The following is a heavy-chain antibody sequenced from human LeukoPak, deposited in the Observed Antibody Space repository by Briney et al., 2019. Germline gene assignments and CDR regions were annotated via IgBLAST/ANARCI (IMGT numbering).Heavy chain of an antibody. CDR2: ISSSSSYI. J-gene: IGHJ6*02. D-gene: IGHD3-10*01. CDR3: ARDAVRGVIPYYYYYYGMDV. CDR1: GFTFSSYS. Sequence: GGSLRLSCAASGFTFSSYSMNWVRQAPGKGLEWVSSISSSSSYIYYADSVKGRFTISRDNAKNSLYLQMNSLRAEDTAVYCCARDAVRGVIPYYYYYYGMDVWGQGTTVTVSS. V-gene: IGHV3-21*01.